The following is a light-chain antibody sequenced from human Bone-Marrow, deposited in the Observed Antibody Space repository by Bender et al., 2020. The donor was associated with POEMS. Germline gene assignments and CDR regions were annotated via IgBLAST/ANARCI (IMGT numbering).Light chain of an antibody. J-gene: IGLJ2*01. CDR3: SSYTTSNTLL. V-gene: IGLV2-14*02. CDR2: GVT. CDR1: SDIGNFDL. Sequence: QSALTQPASVSGSPGQSITVSCTGTSDIGNFDLVSWHQHHSGRAPKLLIYGVTHRPSGVSNRFSGSKSGNTASLTISGLQSDDEADYYCSSYTTSNTLLFGGGTKLTVL.